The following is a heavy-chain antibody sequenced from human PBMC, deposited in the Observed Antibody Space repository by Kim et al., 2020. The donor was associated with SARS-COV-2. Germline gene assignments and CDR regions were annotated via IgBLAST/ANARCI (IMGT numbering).Heavy chain of an antibody. V-gene: IGHV3-23*01. D-gene: IGHD1-1*01. CDR1: GFTFSSYA. CDR2: ISGSGGST. J-gene: IGHJ3*02. CDR3: AKDQTELEPEYDAFDI. Sequence: GGSLRLSCAASGFTFSSYAMSWVRQAPGKGLEWVSAISGSGGSTYYADSVKGRFTISRDNSKNTLYLQMNSLRAEDTAVYYCAKDQTELEPEYDAFDIWGRGTMVTVSS.